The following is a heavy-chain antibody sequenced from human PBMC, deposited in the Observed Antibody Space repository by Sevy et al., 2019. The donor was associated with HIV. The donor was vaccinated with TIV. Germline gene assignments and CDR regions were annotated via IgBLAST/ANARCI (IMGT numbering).Heavy chain of an antibody. CDR3: ARGGGSGSYYEGAFDI. Sequence: GGSLRLSCAASGFTFSSYSMNWVRQAPGKGLEWVSYISGSSSTIYYADSVKGRFTISRDNAKNSLYLQMNSLRDEDTAVYYCARGGGSGSYYEGAFDIWGQGTMVTVSS. CDR1: GFTFSSYS. CDR2: ISGSSSTI. J-gene: IGHJ3*02. V-gene: IGHV3-48*02. D-gene: IGHD1-26*01.